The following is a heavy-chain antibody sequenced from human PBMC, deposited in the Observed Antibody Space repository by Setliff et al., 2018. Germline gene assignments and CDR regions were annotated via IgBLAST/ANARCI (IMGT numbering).Heavy chain of an antibody. D-gene: IGHD6-19*01. CDR3: AKDQRESTGWFKLFDY. Sequence: GGSLRLSCAASGFRFSNYAMGWVRQAPGKGLEWVSVIYSGGSRTYSADSVKGRFTIFRDNSRNTLHLQMNSLRAEDTAVYYCAKDQRESTGWFKLFDYWGQGVLVTVSS. CDR2: IYSGGSRT. CDR1: GFRFSNYA. V-gene: IGHV3-23*03. J-gene: IGHJ4*02.